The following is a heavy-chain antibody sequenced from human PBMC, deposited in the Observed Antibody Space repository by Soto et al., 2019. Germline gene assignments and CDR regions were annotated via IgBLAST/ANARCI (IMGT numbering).Heavy chain of an antibody. V-gene: IGHV3-9*01. J-gene: IGHJ5*02. D-gene: IGHD6-13*01. CDR2: ISWNSGSI. CDR1: GFTFDDYA. Sequence: RLSCAASGFTFDDYAMHWVRQAPGKGLEWVSGISWNSGSIGYADSVKGRFTISRDNAKNSLYLQMNSPRAEDTALYYCAKDQGSSWYRWFDPWGQGTLVTVSS. CDR3: AKDQGSSWYRWFDP.